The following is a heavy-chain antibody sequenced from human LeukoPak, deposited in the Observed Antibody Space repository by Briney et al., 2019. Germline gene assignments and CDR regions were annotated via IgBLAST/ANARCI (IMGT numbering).Heavy chain of an antibody. CDR3: ARAYNWNDKLDY. CDR2: INPSGGST. CDR1: GYTFTNYY. D-gene: IGHD1-20*01. V-gene: IGHV1-46*01. J-gene: IGHJ4*02. Sequence: GASVKVSCKASGYTFTNYYLHWVRQAPGQGLEWMGVINPSGGSTTYAQKFQGRLTMARDTSTSTVYMELSSLRSDDTAVYYCARAYNWNDKLDYWGQGTLVTVSS.